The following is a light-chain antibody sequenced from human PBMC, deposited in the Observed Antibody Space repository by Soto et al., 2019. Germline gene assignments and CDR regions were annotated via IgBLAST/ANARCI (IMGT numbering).Light chain of an antibody. V-gene: IGKV3-20*01. J-gene: IGKJ1*01. CDR1: QSVSTSK. CDR2: DAS. Sequence: IVLTQSPGTLSLSPGVRATLSCRTSQSVSTSKLAWYQQRPGQAPRLLMYDASRRATGIPDRFSGSGSGTDFTLTTSRLEPEDVAVYYCQQYVNFVRTFGQWTKVDIX. CDR3: QQYVNFVRT.